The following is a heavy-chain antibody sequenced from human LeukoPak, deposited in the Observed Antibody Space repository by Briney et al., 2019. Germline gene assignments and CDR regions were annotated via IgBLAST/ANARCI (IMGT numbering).Heavy chain of an antibody. Sequence: SETLSLTCTVSGGSISSYYWSWIRQPPGKGLEWIGYIYYSGSTNYNPSLKSRVTISVDTSKNQFSLKLSSVTAADTAVYYCARTYDGYGGGNFDYWGQGTLVTVSS. CDR2: IYYSGST. CDR3: ARTYDGYGGGNFDY. CDR1: GGSISSYY. D-gene: IGHD5-18*01. J-gene: IGHJ4*02. V-gene: IGHV4-59*12.